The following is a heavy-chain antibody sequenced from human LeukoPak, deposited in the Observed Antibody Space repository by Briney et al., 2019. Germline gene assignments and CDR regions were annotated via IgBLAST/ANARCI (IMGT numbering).Heavy chain of an antibody. CDR3: ARGLDCSSTSCYGLYAFDI. V-gene: IGHV3-7*01. J-gene: IGHJ3*02. CDR1: GFTFSSYW. D-gene: IGHD2-2*01. Sequence: GGSLRLSCAASGFTFSSYWMSWVRQAPGKGLEWVANIKQDGSENYYVDSVKGRFTISRDNAKNSLYLQMNSLRAEDTAVYYCARGLDCSSTSCYGLYAFDIWGQGTMVTVSS. CDR2: IKQDGSEN.